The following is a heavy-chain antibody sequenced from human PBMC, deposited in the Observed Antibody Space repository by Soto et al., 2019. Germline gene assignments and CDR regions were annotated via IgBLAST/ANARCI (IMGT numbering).Heavy chain of an antibody. CDR3: ARCEYSSAAGGYYYYYMDV. J-gene: IGHJ6*03. CDR1: SGSISSSNW. Sequence: QVQLQESGPGLVKPSGTLSLTCAVSSGSISSSNWWSWVRQPPGKGLEWIGEIYHSGSTNYNPSLKNRVTIAVDKSRNQFSLKLSSVAAADTAVYYCARCEYSSAAGGYYYYYMDVWVKGTTVTVSS. D-gene: IGHD6-6*01. V-gene: IGHV4-4*02. CDR2: IYHSGST.